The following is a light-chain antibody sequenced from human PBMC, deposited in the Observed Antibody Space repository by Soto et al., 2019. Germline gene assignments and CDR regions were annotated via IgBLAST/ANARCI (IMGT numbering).Light chain of an antibody. Sequence: EIVMTQSPATLSVSPGERATLSCRASQSVSSNFAWYQQKPGQAPRLLIYGASTRATGIPARFSGSGSGTEFTLTISSLQSEDFAVYYCQQYSNWPWTFGQGTKVDIK. CDR3: QQYSNWPWT. J-gene: IGKJ1*01. CDR2: GAS. CDR1: QSVSSN. V-gene: IGKV3-15*01.